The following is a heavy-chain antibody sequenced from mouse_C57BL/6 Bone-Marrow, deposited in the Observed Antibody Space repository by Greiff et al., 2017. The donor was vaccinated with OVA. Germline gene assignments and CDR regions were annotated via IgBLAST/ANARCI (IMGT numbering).Heavy chain of an antibody. Sequence: VQLQQSGAELVKPGASVKMSCKASGYTFTSYWITWVKQRPGQGLEWIGDIYPGSGSTNYNEKFKSKATLTVDTSSSTAYMQLSSLTSEDSAVYYCARPYDYDGAMDYWGQGTSVTVSS. D-gene: IGHD2-4*01. CDR1: GYTFTSYW. J-gene: IGHJ4*01. CDR3: ARPYDYDGAMDY. CDR2: IYPGSGST. V-gene: IGHV1-55*01.